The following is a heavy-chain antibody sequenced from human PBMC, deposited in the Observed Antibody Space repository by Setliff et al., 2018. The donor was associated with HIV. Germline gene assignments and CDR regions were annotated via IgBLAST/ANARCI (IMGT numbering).Heavy chain of an antibody. CDR2: IYYSGST. Sequence: PSETLSLTCTVSGGSISSYYWSWIQQPPGKGLEWIGYIYYSGSTNYNPSLKSRVTISVDTSKNQFSLKLSSVTAADTAVYYCARAPPLYYYGSGSYFYNWFDPWGQGTLVTVSS. D-gene: IGHD3-10*01. V-gene: IGHV4-59*01. J-gene: IGHJ5*02. CDR3: ARAPPLYYYGSGSYFYNWFDP. CDR1: GGSISSYY.